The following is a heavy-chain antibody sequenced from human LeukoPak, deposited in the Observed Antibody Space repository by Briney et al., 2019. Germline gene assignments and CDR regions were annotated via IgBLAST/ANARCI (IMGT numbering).Heavy chain of an antibody. V-gene: IGHV1-2*02. Sequence: ASVTVSCTASGYTFTGYYMHWVRQAPGQGLEWMGWINPNSGGTNYAQKFQGRVTMTRDTSISTAYMELSRLRSDDTAVYYCARSNTKGYCSSTSCSRPWFDPWGQGTLVTVSS. CDR2: INPNSGGT. CDR3: ARSNTKGYCSSTSCSRPWFDP. CDR1: GYTFTGYY. D-gene: IGHD2-2*01. J-gene: IGHJ5*02.